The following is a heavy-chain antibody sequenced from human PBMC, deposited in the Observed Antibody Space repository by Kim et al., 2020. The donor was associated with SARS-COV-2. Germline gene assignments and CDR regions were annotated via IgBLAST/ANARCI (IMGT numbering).Heavy chain of an antibody. CDR2: ISSSSSYT. CDR3: ARSSMTMVRTLCRVIGGMDV. V-gene: IGHV3-11*06. J-gene: IGHJ6*02. Sequence: GGSLRLSCAASGFTFSDYYMSWIRQAPGKGLEWVSYISSSSSYTNYADSVKGRFTISRDNAKNSLYLQMNSLRAEDTAVYYCARSSMTMVRTLCRVIGGMDVWGQGATVTVSS. D-gene: IGHD3-10*01. CDR1: GFTFSDYY.